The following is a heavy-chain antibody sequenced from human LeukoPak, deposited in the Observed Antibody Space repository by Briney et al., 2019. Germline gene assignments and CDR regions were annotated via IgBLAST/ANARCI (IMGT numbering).Heavy chain of an antibody. Sequence: GESLKISCQGSGYIFTNYWVGWVRQMPGKGLEWKGIISPGDSDTRYSPSFQGHVTMSADKSISTAYLHWNSLRASDSAMYYCARRSRSGLTLSPFDYWGQGTLVSVSS. CDR3: ARRSRSGLTLSPFDY. D-gene: IGHD6-19*01. CDR2: ISPGDSDT. CDR1: GYIFTNYW. V-gene: IGHV5-51*01. J-gene: IGHJ4*02.